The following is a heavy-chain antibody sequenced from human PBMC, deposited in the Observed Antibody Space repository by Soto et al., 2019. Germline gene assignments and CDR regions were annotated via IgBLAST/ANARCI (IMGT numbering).Heavy chain of an antibody. J-gene: IGHJ6*02. CDR3: ARKIERIAAAGTGYYYGMDV. CDR2: IIPIFGTA. D-gene: IGHD6-13*01. V-gene: IGHV1-69*01. CDR1: GGTFSSYA. Sequence: QVQLVQSGAEVKKPGSSVKVSCKASGGTFSSYAISWVRQAPGQGLEWMGGIIPIFGTANYARKFQGRVTITADESTSTAYMELSSLRSEDTAVYYCARKIERIAAAGTGYYYGMDVWGQGTTVTVSS.